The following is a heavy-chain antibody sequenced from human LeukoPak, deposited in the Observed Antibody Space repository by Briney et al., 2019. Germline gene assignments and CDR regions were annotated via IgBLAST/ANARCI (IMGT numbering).Heavy chain of an antibody. Sequence: GGSLRLSCAASGFTVSSNYMTWVRQAPGKGLEWVSVIHKNAITYYADTVKGRFTISRDNSKNTLYLQMGSLRGEDMAVYYCARVKVSGAFDIWGQGTMVTVSS. D-gene: IGHD1-14*01. J-gene: IGHJ3*02. V-gene: IGHV3-66*03. CDR3: ARVKVSGAFDI. CDR2: IHKNAIT. CDR1: GFTVSSNY.